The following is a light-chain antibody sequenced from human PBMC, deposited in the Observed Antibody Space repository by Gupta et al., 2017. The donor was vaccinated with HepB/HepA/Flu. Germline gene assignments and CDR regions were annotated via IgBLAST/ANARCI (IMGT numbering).Light chain of an antibody. Sequence: QSVLTQPPSASGTPGQRVTISCSGSSSNIGSNTVNWYQQLPGTAPKLLIYSNNQRPSGVPARFSGSKSGTSASLAISGLQAEDETDYYCAAWDGSLSGQVFGGGTKLTVL. CDR1: SSNIGSNT. CDR2: SNN. J-gene: IGLJ3*02. CDR3: AAWDGSLSGQV. V-gene: IGLV1-44*01.